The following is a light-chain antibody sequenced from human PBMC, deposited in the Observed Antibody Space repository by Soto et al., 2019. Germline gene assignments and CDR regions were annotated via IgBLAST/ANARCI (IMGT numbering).Light chain of an antibody. CDR1: SSNIGSSF. V-gene: IGLV1-47*01. CDR3: AAWDDSLSGQGL. CDR2: RNN. Sequence: QSVLTRPPSASGTPGQRVTISCSGASSNIGSSFVYWYQQLPGTAPKLLIYRNNQRPSGVPDRFSGSKSGTSASLAISGLRSEDEADYYCAAWDDSLSGQGLFGGGTKLTVL. J-gene: IGLJ2*01.